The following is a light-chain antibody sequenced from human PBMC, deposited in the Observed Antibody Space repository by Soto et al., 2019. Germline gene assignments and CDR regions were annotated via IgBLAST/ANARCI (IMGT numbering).Light chain of an antibody. CDR1: EYISNR. Sequence: DIQMTQSPTYVSASVGDRVTITCRASEYISNRLAWYQQKSGKAPKFLIFAASSLQSGFPSRFSGSGSGTDFSLTISNLQPEDSAVYYCQQASSFPPTFGQGTRLEIK. CDR3: QQASSFPPT. V-gene: IGKV1-12*01. CDR2: AAS. J-gene: IGKJ5*01.